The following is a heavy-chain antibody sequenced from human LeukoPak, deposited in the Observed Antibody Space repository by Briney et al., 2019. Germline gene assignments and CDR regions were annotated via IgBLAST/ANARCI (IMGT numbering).Heavy chain of an antibody. CDR3: ARHGDFLRTTVVNRHFDY. CDR2: TYYSGSP. J-gene: IGHJ4*02. CDR1: PRSITSYY. V-gene: IGHV4-59*08. D-gene: IGHD4-23*01. Sequence: SQTLSLTSPVSPRSITSYYWSCIRQPPGKGLEWIGYTYYSGSPNYHTSLKRRATISVESSKNQLTLKLRCVTVAPTPVHTWARHGDFLRTTVVNRHFDYWGQGTLVTVSS.